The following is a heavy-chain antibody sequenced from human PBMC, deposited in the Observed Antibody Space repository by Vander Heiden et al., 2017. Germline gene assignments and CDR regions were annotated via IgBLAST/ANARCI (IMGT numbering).Heavy chain of an antibody. Sequence: EVQLVESGRALIQSAGSLRLSCAAFGFTVGNNCMNWVRQAPGKGLEWVSVFNSVGSTYYADSVKGRFTISRDNSKNTLFLQMNSLRTEDTAVYYCTRGGRSSWGYWGQGTLVTVSS. D-gene: IGHD3-16*01. J-gene: IGHJ4*02. CDR3: TRGGRSSWGY. CDR2: FNSVGST. CDR1: GFTVGNNC. V-gene: IGHV3-53*01.